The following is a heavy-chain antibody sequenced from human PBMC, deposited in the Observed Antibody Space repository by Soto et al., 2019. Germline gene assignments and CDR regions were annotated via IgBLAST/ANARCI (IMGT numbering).Heavy chain of an antibody. Sequence: GGSLRLSCAASGFTFSSYAMSWVRQAPGMGLEWVSGLSGSGGSTYYADSVKGRFTISRDNSKNTLYLQMNSLRVEDTAVYYCAKGVQFFGSGSYYIRYFDYWGQGTLVTVSS. CDR2: LSGSGGST. J-gene: IGHJ4*02. CDR3: AKGVQFFGSGSYYIRYFDY. D-gene: IGHD3-10*01. CDR1: GFTFSSYA. V-gene: IGHV3-23*01.